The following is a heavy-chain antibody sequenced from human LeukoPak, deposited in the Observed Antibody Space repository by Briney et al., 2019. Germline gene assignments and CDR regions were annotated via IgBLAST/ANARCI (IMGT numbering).Heavy chain of an antibody. CDR1: GFTFSTHE. CDR2: VTSSGRTK. CDR3: AGGGQWLVH. Sequence: GGSLRLSCAASGFTFSTHEMNWVRQAPGKGLEWVSYVTSSGRTKYYADSVKGRFTISRDNAKNSLYLQMNSLGADDTAVYYCAGGGQWLVHWGQGTLVTVSS. D-gene: IGHD6-19*01. V-gene: IGHV3-48*03. J-gene: IGHJ4*02.